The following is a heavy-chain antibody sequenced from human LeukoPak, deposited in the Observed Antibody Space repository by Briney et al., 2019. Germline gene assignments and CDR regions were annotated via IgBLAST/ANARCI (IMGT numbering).Heavy chain of an antibody. Sequence: SETLSLTCTVSGGSISSSSYYWGWIRQPPGKGREWIGSIYYSGSTSYNPSLKRRVTISVDASKNQFSLKLSSVTAADTAVYYCTSRYCSSTSCYFGDAFDIWGQGTMVTVSS. CDR2: IYYSGST. CDR3: TSRYCSSTSCYFGDAFDI. D-gene: IGHD2-2*01. CDR1: GGSISSSSYY. V-gene: IGHV4-39*07. J-gene: IGHJ3*02.